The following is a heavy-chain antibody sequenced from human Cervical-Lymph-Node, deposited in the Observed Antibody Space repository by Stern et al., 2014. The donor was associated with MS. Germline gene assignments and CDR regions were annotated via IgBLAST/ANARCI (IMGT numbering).Heavy chain of an antibody. CDR3: ARPPPRRKWDDPNYGMDV. CDR1: GYTFTNNW. D-gene: IGHD1-1*01. Sequence: MQLVQSGAEVKKPGESLKISCKGSGYTFTNNWIAWVRQMPGKGLEWMGIIYPDDSDIRYSPSLQGQVTISADKSISTAYLTWSSLKAADSAVYYCARPPPRRKWDDPNYGMDVWGQGTTVTVSS. CDR2: IYPDDSDI. J-gene: IGHJ6*02. V-gene: IGHV5-51*03.